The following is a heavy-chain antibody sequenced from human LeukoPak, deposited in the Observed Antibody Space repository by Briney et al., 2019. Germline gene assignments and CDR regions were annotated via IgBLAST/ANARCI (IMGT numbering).Heavy chain of an antibody. CDR1: GFTFSIYS. J-gene: IGHJ6*02. CDR3: ARDPAARSGNYSYHGMDV. Sequence: KPGGSLRLSCAASGFTFSIYSMNGVCQAPGKGVEWVSSISSSSSYIYYADSVKGRFTISRDNARNSVYLQMNSLRAEDRAVYYCARDPAARSGNYSYHGMDVWGLGTTVTVSS. D-gene: IGHD1-26*01. CDR2: ISSSSSYI. V-gene: IGHV3-21*04.